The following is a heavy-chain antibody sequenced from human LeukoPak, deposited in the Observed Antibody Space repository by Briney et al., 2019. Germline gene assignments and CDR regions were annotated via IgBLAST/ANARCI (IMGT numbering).Heavy chain of an antibody. V-gene: IGHV4-4*02. CDR3: ASVGYYDSSGPDY. CDR1: GGSISSSNW. Sequence: PSGTLSLTCAVSGGSISSSNWWSWVRQPPGQGLEWIGEIYHSGSTNYNPSLKSRVTISVDKSKNQFSLKLSSVTAADTAVYYCASVGYYDSSGPDYWGQGTLVTVSS. J-gene: IGHJ4*02. CDR2: IYHSGST. D-gene: IGHD3-22*01.